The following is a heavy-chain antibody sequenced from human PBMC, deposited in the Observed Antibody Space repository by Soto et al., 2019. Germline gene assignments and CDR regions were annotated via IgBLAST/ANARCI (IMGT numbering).Heavy chain of an antibody. D-gene: IGHD6-19*01. CDR3: ATQALGGWYYFDY. Sequence: EVPLLESGGGLVQPGGSLRLSCAASGFTFSSYAMSWVRQAPGKGLEWVSGITTSGGSTNYADSVKGRFTISRDNSKNTLYLQMNSLRVEDTAVYYCATQALGGWYYFDYWGQGTLVTVCS. CDR2: ITTSGGST. J-gene: IGHJ4*02. V-gene: IGHV3-23*01. CDR1: GFTFSSYA.